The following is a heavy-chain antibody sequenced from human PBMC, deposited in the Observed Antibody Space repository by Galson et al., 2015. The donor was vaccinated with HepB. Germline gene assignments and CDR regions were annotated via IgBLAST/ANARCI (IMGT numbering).Heavy chain of an antibody. V-gene: IGHV4-31*03. CDR3: ARVIPNDYGDPYYFDY. D-gene: IGHD4-17*01. J-gene: IGHJ4*02. Sequence: TLSLTCTVSGGSISNGGYYWSWIRQHPGKGLEWIGYIYYSGSTYYNPSLKSRLTISVDTSKNQFSLKLSSVTAADTAVYYCARVIPNDYGDPYYFDYWGQGTLVTVSS. CDR2: IYYSGST. CDR1: GGSISNGGYY.